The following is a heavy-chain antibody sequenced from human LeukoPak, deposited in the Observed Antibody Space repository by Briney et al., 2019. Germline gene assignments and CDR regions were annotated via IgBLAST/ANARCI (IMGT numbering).Heavy chain of an antibody. CDR3: ARGSIRVPAATSARTADFDY. J-gene: IGHJ4*02. D-gene: IGHD2-2*01. V-gene: IGHV4-34*01. CDR1: GGSFSGYY. CDR2: INHSGST. Sequence: SETLSLTCAVYGGSFSGYYWSWIRQPPGKGLEWIGEINHSGSTNYNPSLKSRVTISVDTSKNQFSLKLSSVTAADTAVYYCARGSIRVPAATSARTADFDYWGQGTLVTVSS.